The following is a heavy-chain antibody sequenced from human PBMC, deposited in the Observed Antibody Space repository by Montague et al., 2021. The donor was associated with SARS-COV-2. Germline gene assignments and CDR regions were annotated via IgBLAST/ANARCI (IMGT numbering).Heavy chain of an antibody. D-gene: IGHD1/OR15-1a*01. Sequence: SLRLSCAASGFTFSRYAMHWVRQAPGKGLEWVAVLSHDGSNKYFADSVKGRFTISRDNSKNTLYLQMNSLRAEDTAVYYCAIVQLEQCVAFDFWGQGTMVTVSS. CDR1: GFTFSRYA. CDR3: AIVQLEQCVAFDF. J-gene: IGHJ3*01. V-gene: IGHV3-30*04. CDR2: LSHDGSNK.